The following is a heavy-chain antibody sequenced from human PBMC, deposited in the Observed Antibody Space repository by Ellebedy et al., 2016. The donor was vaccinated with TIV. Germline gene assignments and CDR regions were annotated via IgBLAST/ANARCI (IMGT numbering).Heavy chain of an antibody. Sequence: GGSLRLXXAASGFAFSGYAMSWVRQAPGKGLEWVSSISYSSDITHYADSVKGRFTISRDNSKNTLHLQMNSLRVEDTAVYFCTRDSGWEESDWGQGTLVIVSS. CDR3: TRDSGWEESD. D-gene: IGHD1-26*01. CDR1: GFAFSGYA. CDR2: ISYSSDIT. J-gene: IGHJ4*02. V-gene: IGHV3-23*01.